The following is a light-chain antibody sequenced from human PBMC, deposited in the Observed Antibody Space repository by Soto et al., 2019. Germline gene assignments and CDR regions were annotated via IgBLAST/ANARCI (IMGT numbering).Light chain of an antibody. CDR2: AAS. Sequence: DIQMTQSPSSLSASVGDRVTITCRASQGISNYLAWYQQKPGKVPKLLIYAASTLQSGVPSRFSGSGSGTDFTLTISSLQPEDVATYDCQKYNSAPHWTFGQGTKVEIK. J-gene: IGKJ1*01. CDR3: QKYNSAPHWT. CDR1: QGISNY. V-gene: IGKV1-27*01.